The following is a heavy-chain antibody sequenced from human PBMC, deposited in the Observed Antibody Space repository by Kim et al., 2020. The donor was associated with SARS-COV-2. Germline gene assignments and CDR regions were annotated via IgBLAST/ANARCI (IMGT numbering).Heavy chain of an antibody. Sequence: GGSLRLSCAASGFIFSGAGIHWVRQASGKGLEWVGRIRSKPKNYATAYAVSVKGRFTISRDDSKSTAYLQMNSLESEDTAVYYCTRPSSSGDFWGQGTL. CDR2: IRSKPKNYAT. V-gene: IGHV3-73*01. D-gene: IGHD6-19*01. CDR1: GFIFSGAG. CDR3: TRPSSSGDF. J-gene: IGHJ4*02.